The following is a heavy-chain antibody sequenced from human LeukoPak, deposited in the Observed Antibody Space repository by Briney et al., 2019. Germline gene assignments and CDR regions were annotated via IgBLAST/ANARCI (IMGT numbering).Heavy chain of an antibody. V-gene: IGHV7-4-1*02. CDR1: GYTFTSYA. J-gene: IGHJ6*02. D-gene: IGHD3-3*01. CDR2: INTNTGNP. CDR3: ARDAPGYYDFWSGYSQYYYYYYGMDV. Sequence: ASVKASCKASGYTFTSYAMNWVRQAPGQGLEWMGWINTNTGNPTYAQGFTGRFVFSLDTSVSTAYLQISSLKAEDTAVYYCARDAPGYYDFWSGYSQYYYYYYGMDVWGQGTTVTVSS.